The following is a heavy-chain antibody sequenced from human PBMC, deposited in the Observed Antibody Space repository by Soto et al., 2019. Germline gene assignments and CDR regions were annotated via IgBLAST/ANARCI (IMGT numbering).Heavy chain of an antibody. CDR3: ATMGTPATGLYFFDY. Sequence: QVQLQESGPGLVKHSQTLSLTCTVSGGAISSGNYYWSWIRQPPGQGLEWIGFISYSGSTYYSTSLKSRVTISVDTSKSQFSLNLSFVTAADTAVYYCATMGTPATGLYFFDYWGHGSLVTTSS. CDR2: ISYSGST. V-gene: IGHV4-30-4*01. D-gene: IGHD2-15*01. J-gene: IGHJ4*01. CDR1: GGAISSGNYY.